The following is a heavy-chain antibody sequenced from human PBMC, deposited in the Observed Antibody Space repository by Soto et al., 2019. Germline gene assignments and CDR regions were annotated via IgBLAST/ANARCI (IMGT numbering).Heavy chain of an antibody. V-gene: IGHV1-69*01. D-gene: IGHD5-12*01. CDR2: IIPICGTA. CDR3: AREDRDGYNTGVCCYGMDV. J-gene: IGHJ6*02. CDR1: GGTFSSYA. Sequence: QVQLVQSGAEVKKPVSSVQVSCKASGGTFSSYAISWVRQAPGQGLEWMGGIIPICGTANYAQKFHGRVTITADESTSTAYMELSSMRSEGTAVYYCAREDRDGYNTGVCCYGMDVWGQGTTVTVSS.